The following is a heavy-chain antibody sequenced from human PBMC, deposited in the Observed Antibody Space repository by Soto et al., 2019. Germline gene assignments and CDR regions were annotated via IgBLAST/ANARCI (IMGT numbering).Heavy chain of an antibody. CDR3: ARDQGVSYSSSEGSFDY. V-gene: IGHV3-21*01. D-gene: IGHD6-6*01. Sequence: GGSLILSCAASGFTFSSYSMNWVRQAPAAWLEWVSSISSSSSYIYYADSVKGRFTISRDNAKNSLYLQMNSLRAEDTAVYYCARDQGVSYSSSEGSFDYWGQGTLVTVSS. CDR1: GFTFSSYS. J-gene: IGHJ4*02. CDR2: ISSSSSYI.